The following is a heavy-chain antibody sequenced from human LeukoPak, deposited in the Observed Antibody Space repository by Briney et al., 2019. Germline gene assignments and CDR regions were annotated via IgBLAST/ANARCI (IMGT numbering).Heavy chain of an antibody. D-gene: IGHD5-18*01. CDR2: ISAYSGIT. J-gene: IGHJ6*03. Sequence: ASVKVSCKASGYTFSKFGVAWVRQAPGQGLEWMGWISAYSGITNYAQKFQGRVTVTTDTSTSTAYMELRSLRSDDTAVYYCARGLSYSYGSNSYYYMDVWGKGTTVTISS. V-gene: IGHV1-18*01. CDR1: GYTFSKFG. CDR3: ARGLSYSYGSNSYYYMDV.